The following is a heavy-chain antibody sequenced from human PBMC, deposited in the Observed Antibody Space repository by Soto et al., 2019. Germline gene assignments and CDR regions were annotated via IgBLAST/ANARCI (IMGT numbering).Heavy chain of an antibody. D-gene: IGHD1-1*01. CDR2: ISPGGGRT. Sequence: EVQLLESGGGSVQPGGSLRLSCAASGFSFSNFDMSWVRQAPGKGLEWVSTISPGGGRTSYADSVEGRFTISRDNSKNILYLHMDSLRAEDTAVYYCAYRTAFDYWGQGTLVIVSS. J-gene: IGHJ4*02. CDR1: GFSFSNFD. V-gene: IGHV3-23*01. CDR3: AYRTAFDY.